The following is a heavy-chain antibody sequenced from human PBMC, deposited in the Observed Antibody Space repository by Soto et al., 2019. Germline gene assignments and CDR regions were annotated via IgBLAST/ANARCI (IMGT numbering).Heavy chain of an antibody. D-gene: IGHD6-13*01. CDR3: AKDRTAGTGGKNWFDP. CDR2: ISVSGGST. CDR1: GFTFSSYA. J-gene: IGHJ5*02. V-gene: IGHV3-23*01. Sequence: GGSLRLSCAASGFTFSSYAMSWVRQAPGKGLEWVLAISVSGGSTYYADSVKGRFTISRDNSNNTLYLQMNSLRAEDTAVYYCAKDRTAGTGGKNWFDPWGQGTLVTVSS.